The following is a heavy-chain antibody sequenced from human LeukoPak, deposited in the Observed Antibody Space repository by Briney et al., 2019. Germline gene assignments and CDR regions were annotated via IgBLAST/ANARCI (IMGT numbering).Heavy chain of an antibody. CDR3: ARSIAVARFDY. V-gene: IGHV3-21*01. CDR2: ISSSSSYI. CDR1: GFTFSSYA. Sequence: GESLRLSCAASGFTFSSYAMSWVRQAPGKGLEWVSSISSSSSYIYYADSVKGRFTISRDNAKNSRYLQMNSLRAEDTAVYYCARSIAVARFDYWGQGTLVTVSS. D-gene: IGHD6-19*01. J-gene: IGHJ4*02.